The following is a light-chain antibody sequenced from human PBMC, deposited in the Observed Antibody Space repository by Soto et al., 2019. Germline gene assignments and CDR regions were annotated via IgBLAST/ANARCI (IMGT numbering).Light chain of an antibody. CDR2: DAS. CDR1: RSISSW. V-gene: IGKV1-5*01. CDR3: QQYNNYWT. Sequence: DIQMTQSPSTLSASVGDRVTITCRASRSISSWLAWYQQKPGKAPKLLIYDASSLESGVPSRFSGSGSATEFTLTISSLQPDDFATYYCQQYNNYWTFGQGTKVDI. J-gene: IGKJ1*01.